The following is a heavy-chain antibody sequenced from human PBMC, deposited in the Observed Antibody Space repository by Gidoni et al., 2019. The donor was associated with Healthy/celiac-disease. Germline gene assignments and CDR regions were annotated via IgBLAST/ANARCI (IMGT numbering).Heavy chain of an antibody. CDR1: GGSISSGTYY. Sequence: QLQLQESGPGLVKPSATLSLTCTVSGGSISSGTYYWGWIRQPPGKGLGWTGAIYYRGSTYYNPSLKSRVTISVETSKNQFSLKLSLLTAADTAVYYCARHETTVTTHYYYYYGMDVWGQGTTVTVSS. D-gene: IGHD4-17*01. V-gene: IGHV4-39*01. J-gene: IGHJ6*02. CDR2: IYYRGST. CDR3: ARHETTVTTHYYYYYGMDV.